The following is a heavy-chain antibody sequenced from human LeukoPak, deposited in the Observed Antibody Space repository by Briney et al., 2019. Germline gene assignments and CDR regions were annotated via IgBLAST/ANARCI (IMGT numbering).Heavy chain of an antibody. CDR1: GFXFSSYS. V-gene: IGHV3-21*01. Sequence: GGSLRLSCAASGFXFSSYSISWVRQAPGKGLEWVSSISSSSSYIYYADSVKGRFTISRDNAMNSLYLQVDSLRAEDTAVYYCARDYDTSGYYDYWGQGTLVTVSS. J-gene: IGHJ4*02. CDR2: ISSSSSYI. D-gene: IGHD3-22*01. CDR3: ARDYDTSGYYDY.